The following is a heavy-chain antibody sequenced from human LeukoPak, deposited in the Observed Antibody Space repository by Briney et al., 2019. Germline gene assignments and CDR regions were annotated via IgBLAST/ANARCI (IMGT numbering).Heavy chain of an antibody. CDR3: ARSASFGDYRQYFFDS. V-gene: IGHV1-2*02. CDR1: GYTFTGYY. D-gene: IGHD4-11*01. J-gene: IGHJ4*02. CDR2: INPNSGGT. Sequence: ASVKVSCKASGYTFTGYYMHWVRQAPGHGLEWMGWINPNSGGTNYAQKFQGRVTMTRDTSISTASMELSRLKSDDAAVYYCARSASFGDYRQYFFDSWGQGTLVTVSS.